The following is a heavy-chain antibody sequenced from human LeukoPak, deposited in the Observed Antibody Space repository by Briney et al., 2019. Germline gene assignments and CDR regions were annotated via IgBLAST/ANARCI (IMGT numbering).Heavy chain of an antibody. V-gene: IGHV3-11*01. D-gene: IGHD6-13*01. J-gene: IGHJ4*02. CDR1: GFSFSDYY. CDR3: AKDIVAAGLFFDY. CDR2: ISSSRSGSTT. Sequence: PGGSLRLSCAASGFSFSDYYMGWIRQAPGKGLDWVSFISSSRSGSTTYYADSVKGRFTISRDNAKNSLYLQMDSLRVEDTAVYYCAKDIVAAGLFFDYWGQGTLVTVSS.